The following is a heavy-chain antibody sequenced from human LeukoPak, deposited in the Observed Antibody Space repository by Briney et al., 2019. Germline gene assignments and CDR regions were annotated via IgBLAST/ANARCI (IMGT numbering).Heavy chain of an antibody. CDR1: GGTLSSYA. CDR2: IIPIFGTA. CDR3: ARDLGFLEWLPLDY. V-gene: IGHV1-69*13. D-gene: IGHD3-3*01. Sequence: SVKVSCKASGGTLSSYAISWVRQAPGQGLEWMGGIIPIFGTANYAQKFQGRVTITADESTSTAYMELSSLRSEDTAVYYCARDLGFLEWLPLDYWGQGTLVTVSS. J-gene: IGHJ4*02.